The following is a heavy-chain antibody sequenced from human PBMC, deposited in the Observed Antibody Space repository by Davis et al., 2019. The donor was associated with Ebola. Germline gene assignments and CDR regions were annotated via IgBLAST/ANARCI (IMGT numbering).Heavy chain of an antibody. V-gene: IGHV3-48*01. J-gene: IGHJ4*02. CDR3: ARGLLEYQLLFGY. Sequence: GESLKISCAASGFTFSSYSMNWVRQAPGKGLEWVSYISSSSSTIYYADSVKGRFTISRDNSKNTLYLQMNSLRAEDTAVYYCARGLLEYQLLFGYWGQGTLVTVSS. CDR1: GFTFSSYS. CDR2: ISSSSSTI. D-gene: IGHD2-2*01.